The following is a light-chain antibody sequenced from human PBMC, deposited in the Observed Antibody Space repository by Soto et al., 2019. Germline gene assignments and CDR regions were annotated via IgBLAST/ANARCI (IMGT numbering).Light chain of an antibody. CDR1: QSISSW. CDR2: DAF. Sequence: DIQMTQSPSSLSASVGDRVTITCRASQSISSWLAWYQQKPGKAPKLLIFDAFSLESGVPSRFSGSRSGTDFPLTISSLQPDDYATYYCQQYNSYSPLTFGGGTKVEIK. CDR3: QQYNSYSPLT. V-gene: IGKV1-5*01. J-gene: IGKJ4*01.